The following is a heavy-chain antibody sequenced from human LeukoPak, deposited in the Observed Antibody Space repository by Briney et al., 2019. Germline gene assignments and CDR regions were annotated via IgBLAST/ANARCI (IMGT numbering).Heavy chain of an antibody. CDR2: ISYDGSNK. V-gene: IGHV3-30*01. CDR3: ARDSYNWFDP. CDR1: GFTFSSYA. Sequence: GGSLILSCAASGFTFSSYAMHWVRQAPGKGLQWVAVISYDGSNKYYADSVKGRFTISRDNSKNTLYLQMNSLRAEDTAVYYCARDSYNWFDPWGQGTLVTVSS. J-gene: IGHJ5*02.